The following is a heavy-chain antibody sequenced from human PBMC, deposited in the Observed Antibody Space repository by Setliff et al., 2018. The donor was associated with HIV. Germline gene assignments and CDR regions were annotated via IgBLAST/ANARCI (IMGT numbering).Heavy chain of an antibody. CDR2: IWYDGSNK. CDR1: GFTFSTYG. CDR3: AKPPRPSSWPQYYFDY. Sequence: PGGSLRLSCAASGFTFSTYGMHWVRQAPGKGLEWVAVIWYDGSNKYYADSVKGRFTISRDNSKNTLYLQMNSLRAEDTAVYYCAKPPRPSSWPQYYFDYWGQGTLVTVSS. V-gene: IGHV3-33*06. D-gene: IGHD6-13*01. J-gene: IGHJ4*02.